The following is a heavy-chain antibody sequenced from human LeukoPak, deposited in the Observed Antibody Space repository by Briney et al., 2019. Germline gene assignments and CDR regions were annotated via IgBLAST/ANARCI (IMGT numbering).Heavy chain of an antibody. Sequence: PSETLSLTCTVSGGSISSGSYYWSWIRQPAGKGLEWIGRIYSSGSTNYNPSLKSRVTISVDTSKNQFSLKLSSVTAADTAVYYCARDLGAYCGGDCHDAFDIWGQGTMVTVSS. CDR1: GGSISSGSYY. D-gene: IGHD2-21*01. CDR2: IYSSGST. J-gene: IGHJ3*02. V-gene: IGHV4-61*02. CDR3: ARDLGAYCGGDCHDAFDI.